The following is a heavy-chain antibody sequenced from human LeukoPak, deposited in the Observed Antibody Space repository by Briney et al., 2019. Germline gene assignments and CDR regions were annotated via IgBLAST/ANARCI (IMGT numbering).Heavy chain of an antibody. CDR2: INPSGSFT. V-gene: IGHV3-74*01. D-gene: IGHD5-18*01. CDR3: AKDQGYSYGYVSDY. CDR1: GFTFSSNW. Sequence: PGGSLRLSCEASGFTFSSNWMHWVRQVPGKGLVWVSLINPSGSFTTYADSVKGRFTISRDNAKNRLYMQMNSLRVEDTAVYYCAKDQGYSYGYVSDYWGQGTLVTVSS. J-gene: IGHJ4*02.